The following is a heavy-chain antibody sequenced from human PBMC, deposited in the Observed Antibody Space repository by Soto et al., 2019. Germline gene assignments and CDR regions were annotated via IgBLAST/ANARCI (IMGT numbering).Heavy chain of an antibody. CDR2: ISGSGTNT. J-gene: IGHJ6*02. V-gene: IGHV3-23*01. CDR1: GFTFSSYA. Sequence: GGSLRLSCAASGFTFSSYAMSWVRLAPGKGLEWVSAISGSGTNTYYAGSVKGRFTIARDNSKNTLYLQMNSLRAGDTAVYYCAKGLLPSGPYYYNMDVWGQGTTVTVSS. D-gene: IGHD3-10*01. CDR3: AKGLLPSGPYYYNMDV.